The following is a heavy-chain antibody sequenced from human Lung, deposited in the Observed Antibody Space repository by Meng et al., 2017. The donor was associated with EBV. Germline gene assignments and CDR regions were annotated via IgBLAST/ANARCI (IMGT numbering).Heavy chain of an antibody. CDR3: ARDPGLGYSGYDGILGY. D-gene: IGHD5-12*01. J-gene: IGHJ4*02. CDR2: IYHSGST. CDR1: GGSISSGGYS. Sequence: QLQLKGSGSGLVKPSQTLSLTSAVSGGSISSGGYSWSWIRQPPGKGLEWIGYIYHSGSTYYNPSLKSRVTISVDRSKNQFSLKLSSVTAADTAVYYCARDPGLGYSGYDGILGYWGQGTLVTVSS. V-gene: IGHV4-30-2*01.